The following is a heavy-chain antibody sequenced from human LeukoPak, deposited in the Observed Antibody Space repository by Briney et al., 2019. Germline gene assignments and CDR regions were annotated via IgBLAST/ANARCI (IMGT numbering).Heavy chain of an antibody. CDR2: ITYSGTT. V-gene: IGHV4-39*01. CDR1: GDSISSSTYSTTYY. J-gene: IGHJ3*02. Sequence: SETLSLTCTVSGDSISSSTYSTTYYWGWIRQPPGKGLEWIGSITYSGTTHYNASLKSRVTISVDTSKNQFSLKLSSVTAADTAVYYCANYCSSSSCHTRRAFDIWGQGTMVTVSS. CDR3: ANYCSSSSCHTRRAFDI. D-gene: IGHD2-2*02.